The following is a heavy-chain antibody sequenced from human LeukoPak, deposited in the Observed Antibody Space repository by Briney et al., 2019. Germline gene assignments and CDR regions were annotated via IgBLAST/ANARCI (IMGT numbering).Heavy chain of an antibody. CDR2: VIPMFATA. D-gene: IGHD4-17*01. J-gene: IGHJ4*02. CDR3: ARGLHGDYGYFDY. V-gene: IGHV1-69*13. Sequence: SVKVSCKASGGTFSSYAISWVRQAPGQGLEWMGGVIPMFATANYAPKFQDRVTITADESTSTAYMELRSLRSEDAAVYHCARGLHGDYGYFDYWGQGTLVTVSS. CDR1: GGTFSSYA.